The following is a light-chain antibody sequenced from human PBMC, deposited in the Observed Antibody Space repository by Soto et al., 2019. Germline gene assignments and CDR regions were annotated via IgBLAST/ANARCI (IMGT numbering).Light chain of an antibody. CDR3: QRYNNWPRT. V-gene: IGKV3D-15*01. CDR2: GVS. Sequence: EIVMTQSPATLSVSPGERATLSCRASQSVSSNLAWYQQKPGQGPRLLLYGVSTRATGIPARFSGSGSGTEFTLTISSLQSEDFAIYYCQRYNNWPRTFGPGTKVDFK. CDR1: QSVSSN. J-gene: IGKJ3*01.